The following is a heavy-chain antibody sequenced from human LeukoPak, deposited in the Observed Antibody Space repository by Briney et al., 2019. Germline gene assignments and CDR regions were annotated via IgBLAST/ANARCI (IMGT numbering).Heavy chain of an antibody. CDR2: IIPIFGTT. D-gene: IGHD5-18*01. Sequence: ASVKVSCKASGGTFSSYAISWVRQAPGQGLEWMGGIIPIFGTTNYAQKFQGRVTITADESTSTAYMGLSSLRSEDTAVYYCARGRTPMERERHDAFDIWGQGTMVTVSS. CDR3: ARGRTPMERERHDAFDI. V-gene: IGHV1-69*13. J-gene: IGHJ3*02. CDR1: GGTFSSYA.